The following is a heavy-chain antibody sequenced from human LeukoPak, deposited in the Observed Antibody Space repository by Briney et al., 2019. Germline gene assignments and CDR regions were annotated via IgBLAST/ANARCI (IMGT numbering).Heavy chain of an antibody. V-gene: IGHV3-33*01. Sequence: GRSLRLSCVASGFTFSNYGMNWVRQAPGKGLEWVAVIWDDGSNKYYADSVKGRFTISRDNSKHTVYLEMNSLRAEDTAVYYCARRLLVGTTVRPYFDYWGQGTLVTVSS. D-gene: IGHD1-26*01. CDR2: IWDDGSNK. J-gene: IGHJ4*02. CDR3: ARRLLVGTTVRPYFDY. CDR1: GFTFSNYG.